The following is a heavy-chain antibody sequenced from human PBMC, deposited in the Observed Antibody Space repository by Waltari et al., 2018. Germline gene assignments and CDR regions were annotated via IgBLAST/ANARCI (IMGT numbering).Heavy chain of an antibody. CDR1: GYTFTDVY. V-gene: IGHV1-69-2*01. J-gene: IGHJ1*01. D-gene: IGHD2-21*01. Sequence: EVQLVQSGAEVKKPGATVNISCKTSGYTFTDVYIHWVQQAPGKGLEWMGRIDPEDGETIYAEKFQDRVTITADTSTDTAYMELSSLRSEDTAVYYCVTDKGVVIAFQHWGQGTVVTVSS. CDR3: VTDKGVVIAFQH. CDR2: IDPEDGET.